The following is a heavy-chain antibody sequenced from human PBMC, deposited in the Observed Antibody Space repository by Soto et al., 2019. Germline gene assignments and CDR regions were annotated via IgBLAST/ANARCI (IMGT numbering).Heavy chain of an antibody. V-gene: IGHV3-23*01. D-gene: IGHD3-10*01. J-gene: IGHJ6*02. CDR2: ISGSGGST. CDR3: ARDYNYYGSGSYYYGMDV. CDR1: GFTFSSYA. Sequence: GGSLRLSCAASGFTFSSYAMSWVRQAPGKGLEWVSAISGSGGSTYYADSVKGRFTISRDNSKNTLYLQMNSLRAEDTAVYYCARDYNYYGSGSYYYGMDVWGQGTTVTVSS.